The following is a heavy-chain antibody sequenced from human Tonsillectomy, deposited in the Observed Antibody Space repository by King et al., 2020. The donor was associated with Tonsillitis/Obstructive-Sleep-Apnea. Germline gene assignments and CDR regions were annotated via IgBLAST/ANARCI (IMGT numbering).Heavy chain of an antibody. J-gene: IGHJ5*02. V-gene: IGHV4-34*01. CDR3: ARGEAPACSNTSCNIWFDP. Sequence: VQLQQWGAGLLKPSETLSLTCAVYGGSFSAYYWSWIRQPPGKGLEWIGKINHSGITNYNPSLKSRVPISVDTSKNHFSLNLKSVTAADTAVYYCARGEAPACSNTSCNIWFDPWGQGTLVTVSS. D-gene: IGHD2-2*02. CDR2: INHSGIT. CDR1: GGSFSAYY.